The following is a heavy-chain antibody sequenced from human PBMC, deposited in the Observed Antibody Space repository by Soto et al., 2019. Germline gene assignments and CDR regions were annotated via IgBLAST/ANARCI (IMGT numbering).Heavy chain of an antibody. V-gene: IGHV3-48*02. CDR2: ISSSSSTI. J-gene: IGHJ3*02. D-gene: IGHD4-17*01. Sequence: GGSLRLSCAASGFTFSSYSMNWVRQAPGKGLEWVSYISSSSSTIYYADSVKGRFTISRDNAKNSLYLQMNSLRDEDTAVYYCARDCARTTVVTPCAFDIWGQGTMVTVSS. CDR1: GFTFSSYS. CDR3: ARDCARTTVVTPCAFDI.